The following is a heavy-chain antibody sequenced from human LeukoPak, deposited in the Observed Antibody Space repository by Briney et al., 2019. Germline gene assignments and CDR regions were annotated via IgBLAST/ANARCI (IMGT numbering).Heavy chain of an antibody. V-gene: IGHV3-30*03. Sequence: GGSLRLSCAASGFTFSSYEMNWVRQAPGKGLEWVAVISIDGNHKYSADSVKGRFTISRDNSKNTLYLQMNSLRTEDTAVYYCATGVGDTPYFEHWGQGALVTVSS. CDR3: ATGVGDTPYFEH. CDR1: GFTFSSYE. J-gene: IGHJ4*02. CDR2: ISIDGNHK. D-gene: IGHD1-26*01.